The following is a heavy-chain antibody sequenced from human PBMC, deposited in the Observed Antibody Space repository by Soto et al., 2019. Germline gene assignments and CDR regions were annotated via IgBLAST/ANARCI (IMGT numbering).Heavy chain of an antibody. V-gene: IGHV4-59*08. CDR3: ARSSPLGYCSSTSCPPGGRFDP. CDR2: IYYSGST. Sequence: SETLSHTCTVSGGSIRSYYWSWIRQPPGKGLEWIGYIYYSGSTNYNPSLKSRVTISVDTSKNQFSLKLSSVTAADTAVYYCARSSPLGYCSSTSCPPGGRFDPWGQGTLVTVS. CDR1: GGSIRSYY. J-gene: IGHJ5*02. D-gene: IGHD2-2*01.